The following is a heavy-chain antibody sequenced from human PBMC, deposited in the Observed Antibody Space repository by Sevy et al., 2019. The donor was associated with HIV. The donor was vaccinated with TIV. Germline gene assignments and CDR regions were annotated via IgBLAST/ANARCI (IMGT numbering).Heavy chain of an antibody. CDR3: ARGSGWYPPLPYYYYGMDV. D-gene: IGHD6-19*01. Sequence: GGSLRLSCAASGFTFSSYAMHWVRQAPGKGLERLEVISYDGSDKYYANSMKGRLTISRDNSKNTLSLQMDSRRPEDTAVYYCARGSGWYPPLPYYYYGMDVWGQGTTVTVSS. CDR2: ISYDGSDK. V-gene: IGHV3-30-3*01. J-gene: IGHJ6*02. CDR1: GFTFSSYA.